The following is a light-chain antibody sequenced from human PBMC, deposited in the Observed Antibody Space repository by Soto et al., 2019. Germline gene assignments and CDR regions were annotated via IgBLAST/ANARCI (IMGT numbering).Light chain of an antibody. Sequence: QSVLTQPASVSGSPGQSITISCTGPSSDIDTYNYVSWYQQHPGKAPKLIIYEVTNRPSGVSNRFSGSKSGDTASLTISGLRAEDEADYYCSSYTSSTDYVFGTGTKVTVL. CDR1: SSDIDTYNY. CDR2: EVT. J-gene: IGLJ1*01. V-gene: IGLV2-14*01. CDR3: SSYTSSTDYV.